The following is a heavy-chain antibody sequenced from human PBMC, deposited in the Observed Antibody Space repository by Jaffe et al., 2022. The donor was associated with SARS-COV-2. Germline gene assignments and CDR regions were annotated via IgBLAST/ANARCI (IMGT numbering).Heavy chain of an antibody. J-gene: IGHJ3*02. CDR2: IIPILGIA. CDR1: GGTFSSYT. D-gene: IGHD4-17*01. V-gene: IGHV1-69*08. CDR3: ARDLRYAKQVTRGNGAFDI. Sequence: QVQLVQSGAEVKKPGSSVKVSCKASGGTFSSYTISWVRQAPGQGLEWMGRIIPILGIANYAQKFQGRVTITADKSTSTAYMELSSLRSEDTAVYYCARDLRYAKQVTRGNGAFDIWGQGTMVTVSS.